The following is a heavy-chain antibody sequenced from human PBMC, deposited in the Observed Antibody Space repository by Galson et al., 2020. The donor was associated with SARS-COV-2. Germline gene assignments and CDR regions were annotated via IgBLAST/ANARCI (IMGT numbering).Heavy chain of an antibody. CDR2: IRSKANSYAT. V-gene: IGHV3-73*01. J-gene: IGHJ4*02. D-gene: IGHD1-26*01. CDR1: GFTFSGSA. CDR3: TRVSIVGPYDY. Sequence: GGSLRLSCAASGFTFSGSAMHWVRQASGKGLEWVGRIRSKANSYATAYAASVEGRFTISRDDSKSTAYLQMNSLKTEDTAVYYCTRVSIVGPYDYWGQGTLVTVSS.